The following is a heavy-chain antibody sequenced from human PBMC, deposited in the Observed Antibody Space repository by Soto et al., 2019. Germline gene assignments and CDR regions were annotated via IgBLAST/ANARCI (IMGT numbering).Heavy chain of an antibody. Sequence: ASVKVSCTASGYIFTNFDIHWVRQASGQRLEWVGWMNTSSGNTGYAQKFQGRVTVTRSTSISTAYMELSDLSSEDTAVYFCARVGDSSSYAMDVWGQGTTVTVSS. D-gene: IGHD3-16*01. V-gene: IGHV1-8*01. CDR2: MNTSSGNT. J-gene: IGHJ6*02. CDR3: ARVGDSSSYAMDV. CDR1: GYIFTNFD.